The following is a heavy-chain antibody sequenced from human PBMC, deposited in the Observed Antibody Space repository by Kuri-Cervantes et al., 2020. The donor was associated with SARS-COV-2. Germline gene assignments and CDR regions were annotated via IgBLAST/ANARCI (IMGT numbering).Heavy chain of an antibody. CDR1: YASMTSFY. D-gene: IGHD4-11*01. CDR3: ASGNDFSLDY. J-gene: IGHJ4*02. V-gene: IGHV4-59*01. CDR2: IYYTGKS. Sequence: ESLKISCTVPYASMTSFYWSWIRQSPGRGLEWIGYIYYTGKSNYNPSLESRVSMSLAASESRFFLTLTSVTAADTAMYYCASGNDFSLDYWGQGTLVTVSS.